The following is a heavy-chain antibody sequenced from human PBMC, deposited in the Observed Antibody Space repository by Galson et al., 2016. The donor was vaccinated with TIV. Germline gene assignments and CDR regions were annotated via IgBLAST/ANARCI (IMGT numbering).Heavy chain of an antibody. D-gene: IGHD6-19*01. CDR1: RSTFSSSW. CDR3: AQWLGTSNS. J-gene: IGHJ4*02. V-gene: IGHV3-7*01. CDR2: INGDGTEI. Sequence: LRLSCADSRSTFSSSWMNWVRQAPGKGLEWVANINGDGTEIKYVDSVKGRFTISRDNAKNSLYPQMSNLRVEDTAIYYCAQWLGTSNSWGQGTLVTVSS.